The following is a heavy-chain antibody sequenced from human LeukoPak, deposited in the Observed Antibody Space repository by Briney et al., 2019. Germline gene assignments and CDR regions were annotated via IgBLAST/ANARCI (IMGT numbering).Heavy chain of an antibody. D-gene: IGHD3-10*01. V-gene: IGHV3-30*02. CDR2: IRYDGSNK. Sequence: PGGSLRLSCAASGFTFSTYGMHWVRQAPRKGLEWVAFIRYDGSNKYYADSVKGRFTISRDNSGNTLYLQMNSLRAEDTAVYYCAKGPLFFMVRGYYFDYWGQGTLVTVSS. J-gene: IGHJ4*02. CDR1: GFTFSTYG. CDR3: AKGPLFFMVRGYYFDY.